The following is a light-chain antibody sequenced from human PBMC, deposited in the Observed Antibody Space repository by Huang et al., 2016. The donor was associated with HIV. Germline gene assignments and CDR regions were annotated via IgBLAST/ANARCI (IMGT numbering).Light chain of an antibody. CDR2: AAS. Sequence: IVLTQSPGTLSLSSGERATLSCRASQSLTYNNLAWYQQKPGQAPRRLVYAASTRATGIPDRFSGSGSGSDFTLTISRLEPEDFAVYFCLQYATSPRTFGQGTKVEIK. J-gene: IGKJ1*01. V-gene: IGKV3-20*01. CDR1: QSLTYNN. CDR3: LQYATSPRT.